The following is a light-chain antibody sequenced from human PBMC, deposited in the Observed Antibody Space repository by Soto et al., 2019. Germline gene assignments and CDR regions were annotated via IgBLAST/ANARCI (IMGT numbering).Light chain of an antibody. J-gene: IGLJ3*02. V-gene: IGLV3-21*02. CDR1: NIGSKS. CDR2: DDT. Sequence: SYELTQPPSVSVAPGQTARITCEGHNIGSKSVHWYQLRPGQAPEVVLYDDTDRPSGIPERFSGSNSGDTATLTITRVEAGDGADYYCQVRDSSNDYLVFGGGTKLT. CDR3: QVRDSSNDYLV.